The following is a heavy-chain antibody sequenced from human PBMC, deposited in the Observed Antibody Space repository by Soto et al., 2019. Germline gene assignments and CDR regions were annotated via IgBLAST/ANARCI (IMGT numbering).Heavy chain of an antibody. Sequence: LRLSCAASGFTFSNYAMSWVRQAPGKGLEWVSAITPSGGSTYDADSVKGRFTISRDNSKNTLSLQMNSLRAEDTAVYYCAKRVEYSGSWAYFDHWGQGTLVTVSS. CDR3: AKRVEYSGSWAYFDH. V-gene: IGHV3-23*01. CDR1: GFTFSNYA. CDR2: ITPSGGST. J-gene: IGHJ4*02. D-gene: IGHD6-6*01.